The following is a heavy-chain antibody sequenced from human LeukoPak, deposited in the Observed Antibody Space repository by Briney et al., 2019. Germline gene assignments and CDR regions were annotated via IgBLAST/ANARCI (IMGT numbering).Heavy chain of an antibody. CDR1: GFTLSSSA. V-gene: IGHV3-30*04. Sequence: PGGSLRLSCAASGFTLSSSAMHWVRQTPGKGLEWVAAISYDARHTYYADSVKGRFTISRDNSKSILYVQMNSLRPEDTAVYYCARDQAGYCSAGSCYEGFDYWGQGTLVTVSS. D-gene: IGHD2-15*01. CDR3: ARDQAGYCSAGSCYEGFDY. J-gene: IGHJ4*02. CDR2: ISYDARHT.